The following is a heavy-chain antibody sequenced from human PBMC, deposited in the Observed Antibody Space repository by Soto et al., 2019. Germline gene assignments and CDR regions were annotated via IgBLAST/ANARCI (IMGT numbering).Heavy chain of an antibody. CDR3: SKNGQLPSYYYGMDV. Sequence: QGQLVQSGPEVKKPGASVKVSCKASGYTFTRYGISWVRQAPGQGLEWMGWISGYNGDTNYAQKVQGRVTMTIDTSTSTAYMELRSMTSDDTDIDYCSKNGQLPSYYYGMDVWGQGTPVTVSS. V-gene: IGHV1-18*01. J-gene: IGHJ6*02. D-gene: IGHD1-1*01. CDR1: GYTFTRYG. CDR2: ISGYNGDT.